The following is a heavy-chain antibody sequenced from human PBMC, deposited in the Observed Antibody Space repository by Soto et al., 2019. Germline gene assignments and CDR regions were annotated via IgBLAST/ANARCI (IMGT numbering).Heavy chain of an antibody. J-gene: IGHJ4*02. Sequence: QVQLQESGPGLVKPSETLSLTCTVSGGSVSSGSYYWSWIRQPPGKGLEWIGYIYYSGSTNYNPSLKSRVTISVDTSKNQFSLKLSSVTAADTAVYYCARESDYYDSSGYWYYFAYWGQGTLVTVSS. V-gene: IGHV4-61*01. CDR1: GGSVSSGSYY. D-gene: IGHD3-22*01. CDR3: ARESDYYDSSGYWYYFAY. CDR2: IYYSGST.